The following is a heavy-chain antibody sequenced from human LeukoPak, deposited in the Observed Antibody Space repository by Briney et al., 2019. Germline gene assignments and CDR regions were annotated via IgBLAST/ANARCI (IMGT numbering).Heavy chain of an antibody. CDR3: AKEGHGSSLDY. D-gene: IGHD6-13*01. CDR1: GFTFSSYG. J-gene: IGHJ4*02. Sequence: AGRSLRLSCAASGFTFSSYGMHWVRQAPGKGLEWVAVISYDGSNKYYADSVKGRFTISRDSSKNTLYLQMNSLRAEDTAVYYCAKEGHGSSLDYWGQGTLVTVSS. CDR2: ISYDGSNK. V-gene: IGHV3-30*18.